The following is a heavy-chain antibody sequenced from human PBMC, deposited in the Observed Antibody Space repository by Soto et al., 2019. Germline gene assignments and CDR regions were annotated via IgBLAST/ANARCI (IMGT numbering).Heavy chain of an antibody. CDR3: ARDQRTIFGVVTMEV. CDR2: ISSSSSYI. V-gene: IGHV3-21*01. D-gene: IGHD3-3*01. J-gene: IGHJ6*04. Sequence: LRLSCTASGFTFSSYSMNWVRQAPWKGLEWVSSISSSSSYIYYADSVKGRFTISRDNAKNSLYLQMNSLRAEDTAVYYCARDQRTIFGVVTMEVWGEGTKVTVSS. CDR1: GFTFSSYS.